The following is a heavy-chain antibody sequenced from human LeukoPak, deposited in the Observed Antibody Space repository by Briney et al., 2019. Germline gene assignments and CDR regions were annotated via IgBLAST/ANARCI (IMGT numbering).Heavy chain of an antibody. D-gene: IGHD1-26*01. CDR1: GFTFRSHW. CDR3: AREDSGSIGWFDP. CDR2: INGDGSIT. Sequence: PGGSLRLSCAASGFTFRSHWMHWVRQAPGKGLVWVSRINGDGSITTYADSVKGRFTISRDNAKNTLYLQMNSLRAEDTAVYYCAREDSGSIGWFDPWGQGTLVTVSS. J-gene: IGHJ5*02. V-gene: IGHV3-74*01.